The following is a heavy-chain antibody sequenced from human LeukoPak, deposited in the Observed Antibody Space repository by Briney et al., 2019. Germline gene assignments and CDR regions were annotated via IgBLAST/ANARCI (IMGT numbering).Heavy chain of an antibody. V-gene: IGHV4-30-4*08. CDR1: GGSISSGGYY. Sequence: PSQTLSLTCTVSGGSISSGGYYWSWIRQPPGKGLEWIGYIHNSGSAYYNPSLESRGAISLDTSKNHFSLKLTSVTAADTAVYYCATVLLYDAFDIWGQGTLVTVSS. J-gene: IGHJ3*02. CDR2: IHNSGSA. D-gene: IGHD2-21*01. CDR3: ATVLLYDAFDI.